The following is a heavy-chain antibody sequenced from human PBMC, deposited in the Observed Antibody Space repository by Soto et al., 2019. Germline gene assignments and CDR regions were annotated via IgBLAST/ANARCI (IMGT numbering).Heavy chain of an antibody. D-gene: IGHD3-22*01. Sequence: GGSLRLSCAASGFTFSSYWMHWVRQAPGKGLVWVSRINSDGSSTSYADSVKGRFTISRDNAKNTLYLQMNSLRAEDTAVYYCARDDYYDSSGYYYLLDYWGQGTLVTVSS. CDR1: GFTFSSYW. CDR2: INSDGSST. V-gene: IGHV3-74*01. CDR3: ARDDYYDSSGYYYLLDY. J-gene: IGHJ4*02.